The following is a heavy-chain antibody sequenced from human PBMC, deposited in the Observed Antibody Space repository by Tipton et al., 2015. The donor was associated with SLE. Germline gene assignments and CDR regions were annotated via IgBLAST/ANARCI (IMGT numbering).Heavy chain of an antibody. CDR3: AKVSPERENYFDY. CDR1: GFSFTTYW. J-gene: IGHJ4*02. D-gene: IGHD1-26*01. V-gene: IGHV3-74*01. CDR2: ISGDERRT. Sequence: SLRLSCAASGFSFTTYWMHWVRQAPGKGLAWVSRISGDERRTNYADFVKGRFTVSRDNSKNTVYLQMNSLRTEDTGVYYCAKVSPERENYFDYWGRGTLVTVSS.